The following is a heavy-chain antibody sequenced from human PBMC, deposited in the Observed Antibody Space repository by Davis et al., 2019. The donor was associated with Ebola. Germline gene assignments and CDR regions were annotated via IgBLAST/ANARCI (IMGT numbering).Heavy chain of an antibody. D-gene: IGHD1-26*01. V-gene: IGHV3-30*02. J-gene: IGHJ3*01. CDR3: AVEFTVGAANAFDF. CDR2: TWHDGSYK. CDR1: GFTFSSPG. Sequence: PGGSLSLSCAASGFTFSSPGMHWVRQAPGKGLEWVASTWHDGSYKFCADSVKGRCTISRDNSKDTLFLQMNSLRADDTAVYYCAVEFTVGAANAFDFWGQGTMVTV.